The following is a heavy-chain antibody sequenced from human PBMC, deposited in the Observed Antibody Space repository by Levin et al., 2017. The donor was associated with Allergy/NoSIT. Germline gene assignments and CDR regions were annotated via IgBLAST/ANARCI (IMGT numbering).Heavy chain of an antibody. CDR1: GFTFSSYA. CDR2: ISYDGSNK. J-gene: IGHJ5*02. D-gene: IGHD6-13*01. V-gene: IGHV3-30-3*01. Sequence: GGSLRLSCAASGFTFSSYAMHWVRQAPGKGLEWVAVISYDGSNKYYADSVKGRFTISRDNSKNTLYLQMNSLRAEDTAVYYCASIPQGSSWWWGASGEYNWFDPWGQGTLVTVSS. CDR3: ASIPQGSSWWWGASGEYNWFDP.